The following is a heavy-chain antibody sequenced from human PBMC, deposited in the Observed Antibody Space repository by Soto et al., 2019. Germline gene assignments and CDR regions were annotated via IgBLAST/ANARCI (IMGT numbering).Heavy chain of an antibody. D-gene: IGHD1-26*01. CDR1: GYTFTTYG. J-gene: IGHJ6*02. CDR3: ARGAPSWAYGMDV. Sequence: ASVKVSCKASGYTFTTYGISWVRQAPGQGLEWMGWISPYNGNTNYAQKFQGRVTMTTDTSTSTAYMDLRSLRSDDTAVHYCARGAPSWAYGMDVWGRGTTVTVSS. CDR2: ISPYNGNT. V-gene: IGHV1-18*01.